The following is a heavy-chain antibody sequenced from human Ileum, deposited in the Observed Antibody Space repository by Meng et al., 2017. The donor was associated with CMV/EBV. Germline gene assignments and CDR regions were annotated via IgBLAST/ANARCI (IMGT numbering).Heavy chain of an antibody. CDR3: TKGACVDY. CDR1: GFTFSDYY. D-gene: IGHD2-21*01. J-gene: IGHJ4*01. Sequence: GESLKISCAASGFTFSDYYMSWIRQAPGKGLEWVSVIYGRDGSTFYADSVRGRFTISKDNSDNRLHLQMNSPRVEDTALYYCTKGACVDYLGHGTLVTVSS. V-gene: IGHV3-23*01. CDR2: IYGRDGST.